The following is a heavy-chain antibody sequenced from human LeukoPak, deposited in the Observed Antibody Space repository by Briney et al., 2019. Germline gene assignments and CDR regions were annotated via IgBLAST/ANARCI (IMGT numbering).Heavy chain of an antibody. CDR1: GYTFIGFY. J-gene: IGHJ4*02. D-gene: IGHD5-18*01. CDR3: ARDSGYSKGGIPF. CDR2: INPTNGGP. Sequence: ASVKVSCKASGYTFIGFYIHWVRQAPGQGPEWMGWINPTNGGPNYSQNFKGRVTMTRDTSIGTAYMELHSLRSDDTAVYYCARDSGYSKGGIPFWGQGTLVTVSS. V-gene: IGHV1-2*02.